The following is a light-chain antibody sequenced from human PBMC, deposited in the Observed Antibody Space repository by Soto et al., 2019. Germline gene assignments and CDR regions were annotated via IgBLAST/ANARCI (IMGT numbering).Light chain of an antibody. CDR2: YKSDSDK. CDR3: MIWHSSAVV. V-gene: IGLV5-45*02. CDR1: SGINVGTYR. Sequence: QSVLTQPSFLSASPGASASLTCTLRSGINVGTYRIYWYQQKPGSPPQYLLNYKSDSDKQQGSGVPSRFSGSKDASANAGILLISGLQSEDEADYYCMIWHSSAVVFGGGTKLTVL. J-gene: IGLJ2*01.